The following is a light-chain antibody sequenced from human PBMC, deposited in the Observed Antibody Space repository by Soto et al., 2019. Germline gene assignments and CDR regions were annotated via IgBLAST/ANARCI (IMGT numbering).Light chain of an antibody. V-gene: IGLV8-61*01. Sequence: QAVVSQEPSFSVSPGGTVTLTCGLTSGSVLTSYYPTWYQQTPGQAPRTLIYSTNIRSSGVPDRFSGSILGNKAALTITGAQADDDSYYYCALYVGTGTVVFGGGTKVTVL. CDR2: STN. CDR3: ALYVGTGTVV. CDR1: SGSVLTSYY. J-gene: IGLJ2*01.